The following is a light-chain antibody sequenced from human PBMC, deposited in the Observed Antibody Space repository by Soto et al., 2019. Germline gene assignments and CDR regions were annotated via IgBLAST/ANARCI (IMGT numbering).Light chain of an antibody. J-gene: IGKJ5*01. V-gene: IGKV2-24*01. CDR1: QSLIHSDGNTF. CDR3: MQGTQFPVT. Sequence: DIVMTQTPLSSPVTLGQPASISCRSSQSLIHSDGNTFLCWLHQRPGQSPRLLIYKISNRFCGVPDRFSGSGAGTDFTLQISRVEAEDVGVYYCMQGTQFPVTFGQGTRLEIK. CDR2: KIS.